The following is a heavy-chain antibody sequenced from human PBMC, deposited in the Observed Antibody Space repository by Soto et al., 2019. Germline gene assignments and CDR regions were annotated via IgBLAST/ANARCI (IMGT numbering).Heavy chain of an antibody. CDR1: GFTFSSYS. J-gene: IGHJ4*02. CDR3: ARGPQSWELLFDE. V-gene: IGHV3-48*01. Sequence: EVQLVESGGGLVQPGGSLRLSCAASGFTFSSYSMNWVRQAPGKGLEWVSYISSSSSTIYYADSVKGRFTISRDNAKNSLYLQMNCLRAEDTAVYYCARGPQSWELLFDEWGQGTLVTVSS. CDR2: ISSSSSTI. D-gene: IGHD1-26*01.